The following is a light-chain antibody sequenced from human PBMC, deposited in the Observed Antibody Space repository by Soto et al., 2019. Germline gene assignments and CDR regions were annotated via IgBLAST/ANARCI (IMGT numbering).Light chain of an antibody. CDR1: QSVTSSY. CDR2: GAS. J-gene: IGKJ3*01. CDR3: QQYGSSPVT. V-gene: IGKV3-20*01. Sequence: EIVLTQSPGTLSLSPGERATLTCRASQSVTSSYLAWYQQKPGQAPRLLMYGASSRATGIPDRFSGSGSGTDFTLTTSRLETEDFAVYYCQQYGSSPVTFGPGTKVDIK.